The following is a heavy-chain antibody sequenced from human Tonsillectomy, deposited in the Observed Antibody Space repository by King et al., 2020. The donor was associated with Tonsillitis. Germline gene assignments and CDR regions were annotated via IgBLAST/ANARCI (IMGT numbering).Heavy chain of an antibody. J-gene: IGHJ5*02. CDR1: GYSFTSYW. Sequence: QLVQSGAEVKKPGESLRISCKGSGYSFTSYWINWVRQMPGKGLEWMGRIDPSDSDTNYSPSFQGHVTISADKSISTAYLHWSSLKASDTAMYYCASRPGVAAAGPGWAWFEPWGQGTLVTVSS. V-gene: IGHV5-10-1*03. D-gene: IGHD6-13*01. CDR2: IDPSDSDT. CDR3: ASRPGVAAAGPGWAWFEP.